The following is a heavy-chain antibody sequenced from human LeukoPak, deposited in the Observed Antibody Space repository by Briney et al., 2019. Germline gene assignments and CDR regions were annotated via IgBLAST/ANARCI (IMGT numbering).Heavy chain of an antibody. D-gene: IGHD6-13*01. CDR2: INPNSGGT. CDR1: GYTLTGYY. V-gene: IGHV1-2*02. J-gene: IGHJ4*02. Sequence: GASVKVSCKASGYTLTGYYMNWVRQAPGQGLEWMGWINPNSGGTNYAQKFQGRVTMTRDTSISTAYMELSRLRSDDTAVYYCATRGNPGYSSSWFDYWGQGTLVTVSS. CDR3: ATRGNPGYSSSWFDY.